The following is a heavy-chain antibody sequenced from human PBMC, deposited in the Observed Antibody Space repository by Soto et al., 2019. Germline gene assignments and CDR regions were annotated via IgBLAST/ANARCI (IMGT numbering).Heavy chain of an antibody. V-gene: IGHV4-61*01. D-gene: IGHD3-10*01. CDR1: GGSVSTGMKY. J-gene: IGHJ6*02. Sequence: LSLPCTVSGGSVSTGMKYWGWVRQPPGKALEFIGYMYKTGETLLNSSLKSRVTLSMETSKNQFSLTLSSVTAADTAVYFCMKAHESGDFLGMSVWGPGTTVTVSS. CDR3: MKAHESGDFLGMSV. CDR2: MYKTGET.